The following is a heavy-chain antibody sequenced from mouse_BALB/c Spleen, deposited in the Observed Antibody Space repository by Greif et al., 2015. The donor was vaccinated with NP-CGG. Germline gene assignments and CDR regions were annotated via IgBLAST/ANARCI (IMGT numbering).Heavy chain of an antibody. CDR3: ARGRSVGYDEGFDY. D-gene: IGHD2-14*01. V-gene: IGHV7-3*02. J-gene: IGHJ2*01. CDR2: IRNKANGYTT. CDR1: GFTFTDYY. Sequence: EVQGVESGGGLVQPGGSLRLSCATSGFTFTDYYMSWVRQPPGKALEWLGFIRNKANGYTTEYSASVKGRFTISRDNSQSILYLQMNTLRAEDSATYYCARGRSVGYDEGFDYWGQGTTLTVSS.